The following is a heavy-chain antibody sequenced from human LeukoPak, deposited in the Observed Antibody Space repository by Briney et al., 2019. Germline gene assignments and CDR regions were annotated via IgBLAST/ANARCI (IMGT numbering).Heavy chain of an antibody. CDR3: ARDPNQYEAVHPFDY. Sequence: ASVKVSCKASGYSFTTYGITWVRQAPGQGLEWMGWISTYNGNTKYSQKLQDRVTMTTDTSTTTVYMELRSLRSDDTAVYYCARDPNQYEAVHPFDYWGQGTLVTVSS. J-gene: IGHJ4*02. CDR2: ISTYNGNT. V-gene: IGHV1-18*01. CDR1: GYSFTTYG. D-gene: IGHD6-19*01.